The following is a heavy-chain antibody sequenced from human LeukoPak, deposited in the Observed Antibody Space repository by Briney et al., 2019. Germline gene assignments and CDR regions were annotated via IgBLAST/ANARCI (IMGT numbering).Heavy chain of an antibody. D-gene: IGHD6-13*01. CDR2: INPNSGGT. CDR1: GYTFTGYY. Sequence: ASVKVSCKASGYTFTGYYMHWVRQAPGQGLEWMGWINPNSGGTNYAQKFQGRVTMTRDTSISTAYMELSRLRSDDTAVYYCARACTPGIAAAINWFDSWGQGTLVTVSS. V-gene: IGHV1-2*02. J-gene: IGHJ5*01. CDR3: ARACTPGIAAAINWFDS.